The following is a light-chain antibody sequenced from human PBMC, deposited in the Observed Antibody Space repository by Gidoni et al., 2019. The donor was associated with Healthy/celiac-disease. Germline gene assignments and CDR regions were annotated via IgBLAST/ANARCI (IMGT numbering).Light chain of an antibody. CDR1: QSISSY. J-gene: IGKJ4*01. CDR2: AAS. V-gene: IGKV1-39*01. Sequence: DSQMTQSPSSLSASVGDRVPIPCRASQSISSYLDWYQQKPGKAPKLLIYAASSLQSGVPSRFSGSGSGTDFTLTISSLQPEDFATYYCQQSYSTPLTFGGGTKVEIK. CDR3: QQSYSTPLT.